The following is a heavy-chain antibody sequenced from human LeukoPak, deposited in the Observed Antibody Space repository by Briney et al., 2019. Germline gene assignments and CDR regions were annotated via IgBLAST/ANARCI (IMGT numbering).Heavy chain of an antibody. Sequence: ASVKVSCKASGYTFTNYYMHWVRQAPGQGLEWMGIINPSGGTRYAQKFQGRVTMTRDTSTSTVYMELSSLRSEDTAVYYCARDLATTKPRYYYYGMDVWGQGTTVTVSS. CDR3: ARDLATTKPRYYYYGMDV. CDR2: INPSGGT. V-gene: IGHV1-46*01. CDR1: GYTFTNYY. D-gene: IGHD1-26*01. J-gene: IGHJ6*02.